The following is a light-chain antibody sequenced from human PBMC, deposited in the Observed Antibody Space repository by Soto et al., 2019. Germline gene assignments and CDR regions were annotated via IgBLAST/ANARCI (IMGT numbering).Light chain of an antibody. CDR3: QQNYINPRT. CDR1: QSISIY. J-gene: IGKJ1*01. Sequence: DIQMTESPSSLAASVGDRVTITCRASQSISIYLNWYQQKPGKPPEVLIFAASTLQSGVPSRFSGSGSGTDLTLTISSLQTEDFATYYCQQNYINPRTFGQGTK. CDR2: AAS. V-gene: IGKV1-39*01.